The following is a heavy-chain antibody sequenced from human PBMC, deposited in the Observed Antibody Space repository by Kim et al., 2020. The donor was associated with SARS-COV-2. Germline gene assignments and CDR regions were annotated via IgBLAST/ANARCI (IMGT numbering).Heavy chain of an antibody. CDR3: AKDPEQQLAPSVGGKY. V-gene: IGHV3-23*01. CDR1: GFTFSSYA. D-gene: IGHD6-13*01. J-gene: IGHJ4*02. CDR2: ISGSGGST. Sequence: GGSLRLSCAASGFTFSSYAMSWVRQAPGKGLEWVSAISGSGGSTYYADSVKGRFTISRDNSKNTLYLQMNSLRAEDTAVYYCAKDPEQQLAPSVGGKYWGQGTLVTVSS.